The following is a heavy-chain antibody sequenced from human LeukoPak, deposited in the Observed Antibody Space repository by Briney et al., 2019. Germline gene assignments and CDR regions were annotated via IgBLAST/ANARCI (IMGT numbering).Heavy chain of an antibody. CDR3: ARDGHYGSGSYYPIHDY. D-gene: IGHD3-10*01. CDR2: ISSSGSTI. Sequence: GGSLRLSCAASGFTFSDYYMSWIRQAPGKGLEWVSYISSSGSTIYYADSVKGRFTISRDNAKNTLYLQMNSLRAEDTAVYYCARDGHYGSGSYYPIHDYWGQGTLVTVSS. V-gene: IGHV3-11*01. J-gene: IGHJ4*02. CDR1: GFTFSDYY.